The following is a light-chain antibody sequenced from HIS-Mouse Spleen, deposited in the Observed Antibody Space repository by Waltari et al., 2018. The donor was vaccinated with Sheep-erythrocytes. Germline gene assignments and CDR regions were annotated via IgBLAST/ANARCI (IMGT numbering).Light chain of an antibody. CDR2: DVS. CDR3: CSYAGSYTFVV. V-gene: IGLV2-11*01. J-gene: IGLJ2*01. CDR1: SSDVGGYNY. Sequence: QSALTQPPPVSGSPGQSVTIPCPGTSSDVGGYNYVPWYQQHPGKAPKLMIYDVSKRPSGVPDRFSGSKSGNTASLTISGLQAEDEADYYCCSYAGSYTFVVFGGGTKLTVL.